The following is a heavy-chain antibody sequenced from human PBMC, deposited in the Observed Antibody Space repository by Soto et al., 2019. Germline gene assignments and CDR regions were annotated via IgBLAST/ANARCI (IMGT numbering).Heavy chain of an antibody. D-gene: IGHD3-10*01. V-gene: IGHV5-10-1*01. CDR2: IDPSDSYT. Sequence: PGESLKISCKVSGYSFTSYWISWVRQMPGKGLEWMGRIDPSDSYTNYSPSFQGHVTISADKSISTAYLQWSSLKASDTAMYYCASSTAFGEAYYYYYGMDVWGQGTTVTVSS. CDR1: GYSFTSYW. J-gene: IGHJ6*02. CDR3: ASSTAFGEAYYYYYGMDV.